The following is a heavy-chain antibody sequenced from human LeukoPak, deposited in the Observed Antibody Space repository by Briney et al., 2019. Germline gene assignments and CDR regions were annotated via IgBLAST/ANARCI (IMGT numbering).Heavy chain of an antibody. CDR1: AGSISSYY. D-gene: IGHD6-13*01. V-gene: IGHV4-59*01. CDR2: IYYSGST. J-gene: IGHJ6*03. Sequence: SETLSLTCTVSAGSISSYYWSWIRQPPGKGLEWIGYIYYSGSTNYNPSLKSRVTISVDTSKNQFSLKLSSVTAADTAVYYCARDLIAAASGRYYYYMDVWGKGTTVTVSS. CDR3: ARDLIAAASGRYYYYMDV.